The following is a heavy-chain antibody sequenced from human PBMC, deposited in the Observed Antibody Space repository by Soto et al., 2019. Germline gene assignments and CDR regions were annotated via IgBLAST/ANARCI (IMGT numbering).Heavy chain of an antibody. CDR3: VSVSGSYYYDY. Sequence: EVQLVESGGGLVQPGRSLRLSCAASGFTFSDHYMDWVHQAPGKGLEWVGRTRNKANSYTTEYAASVKGRFTISRDDSKNSLYLQMNSLKTEDTALYYCVSVSGSYYYDYWGQGTLVTVSS. V-gene: IGHV3-72*01. CDR2: TRNKANSYTT. CDR1: GFTFSDHY. J-gene: IGHJ4*02. D-gene: IGHD3-10*01.